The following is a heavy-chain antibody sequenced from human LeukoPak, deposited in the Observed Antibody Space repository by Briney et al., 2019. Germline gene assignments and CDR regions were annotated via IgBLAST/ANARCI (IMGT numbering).Heavy chain of an antibody. Sequence: PSETLSLTCTVSGYSISSGYYWGWIRQPPGKGLEWIGSIFHSGSTDYNSSLKSRVTISVDTSKNQFSLKLNSVTAADTAVYFCARTGYSSGWYITWGQGTQVTVSS. V-gene: IGHV4-38-2*02. CDR1: GYSISSGYY. CDR2: IFHSGST. CDR3: ARTGYSSGWYIT. J-gene: IGHJ5*02. D-gene: IGHD6-19*01.